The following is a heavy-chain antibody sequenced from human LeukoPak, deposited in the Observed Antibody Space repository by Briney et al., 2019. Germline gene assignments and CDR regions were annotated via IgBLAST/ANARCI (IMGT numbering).Heavy chain of an antibody. CDR1: GFTFSDYG. J-gene: IGHJ4*02. Sequence: PGGSLRLSCAASGFTFSDYGMHWVRQAPGKGLEWVAFIRYDGSNKYYADSVKGRFTISRDNSKNTLYLQMNSLRAYDTAVYYCARATFGGVISLLDYWGQGTLVTVSS. V-gene: IGHV3-30*02. CDR2: IRYDGSNK. CDR3: ARATFGGVISLLDY. D-gene: IGHD3-16*02.